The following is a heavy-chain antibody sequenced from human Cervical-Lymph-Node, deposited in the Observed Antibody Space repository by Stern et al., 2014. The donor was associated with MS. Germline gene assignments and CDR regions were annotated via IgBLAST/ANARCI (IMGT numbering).Heavy chain of an antibody. Sequence: QVQLVQSGSELKKPGASVKINWVRQAPGQGLEWMGWINAYTGTPTYARGFTGRFVFSLDTSVNTAYLQITSLKTDDTAIYYCATWVTSSFTGMDSWGQGTLVTVSS. J-gene: IGHJ4*02. V-gene: IGHV7-4-1*02. D-gene: IGHD6-6*01. CDR2: INAYTGTP. CDR3: ATWVTSSFTGMDS.